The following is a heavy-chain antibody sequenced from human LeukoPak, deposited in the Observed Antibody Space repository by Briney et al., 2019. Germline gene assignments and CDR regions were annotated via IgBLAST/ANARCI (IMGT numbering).Heavy chain of an antibody. J-gene: IGHJ4*02. V-gene: IGHV1-3*01. Sequence: ASVKVSCQASGYTFTSYAIHWVRQAPGQRLEWMGWLNAGNGNTKYSQKFQDRVTFTRDTSANIAYMELSSLRSEDTAVYYCAREHDTWTGMGFDYWGQGTLVTVSS. CDR2: LNAGNGNT. CDR1: GYTFTSYA. CDR3: AREHDTWTGMGFDY. D-gene: IGHD3/OR15-3a*01.